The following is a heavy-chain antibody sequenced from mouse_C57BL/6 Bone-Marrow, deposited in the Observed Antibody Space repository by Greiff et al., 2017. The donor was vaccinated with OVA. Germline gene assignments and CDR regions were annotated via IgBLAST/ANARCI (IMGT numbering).Heavy chain of an antibody. D-gene: IGHD6-1*01. CDR2: ISSGSSTF. CDR3: ARGGSLFAY. CDR1: GFTFSDYG. J-gene: IGHJ3*01. V-gene: IGHV5-17*01. Sequence: EVKLMESGGGLVKPGGSLKLSCAASGFTFSDYGMHWVRQAPEKGLEWVAYISSGSSTFYYADTVKGRFTISRDNAKNTLFLQMTSLRSEDTAMYYCARGGSLFAYWGQGTLVTVSA.